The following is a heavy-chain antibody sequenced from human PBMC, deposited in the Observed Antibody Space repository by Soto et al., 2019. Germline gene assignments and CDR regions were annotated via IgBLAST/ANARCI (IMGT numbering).Heavy chain of an antibody. D-gene: IGHD3-16*02. Sequence: SETLSLTCTVSGGSISRGGYYWSWIRQHPGKGLEWIGYIYYSGSTYYNPSLKSRVTISVDTSKNQFSLKLSSVTAADTAVYYCAIALRLGELSAFDYWGQGTLVTVSS. V-gene: IGHV4-31*03. J-gene: IGHJ4*02. CDR3: AIALRLGELSAFDY. CDR1: GGSISRGGYY. CDR2: IYYSGST.